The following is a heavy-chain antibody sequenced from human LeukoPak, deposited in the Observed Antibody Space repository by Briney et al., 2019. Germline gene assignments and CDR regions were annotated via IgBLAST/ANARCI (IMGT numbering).Heavy chain of an antibody. V-gene: IGHV3-74*01. CDR1: GFTFSSYW. D-gene: IGHD2-8*02. CDR3: TIRTALVVD. CDR2: INSDGSST. Sequence: GGSLRLSCAASGFTFSSYWMHWVRQAPGKGLVWVSRINSDGSSTRYADSVKGRFTISRDNSKNTLYLQMNSLRAEDTAVYYCTIRTALVVDWGQGTLVTVSS. J-gene: IGHJ4*02.